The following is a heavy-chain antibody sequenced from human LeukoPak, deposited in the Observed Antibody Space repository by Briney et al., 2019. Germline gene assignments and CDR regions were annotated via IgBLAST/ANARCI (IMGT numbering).Heavy chain of an antibody. CDR3: ARDDYYADY. CDR1: GGSISSGGYS. CDR2: INHSGST. D-gene: IGHD3-10*01. J-gene: IGHJ4*02. Sequence: PSETLSLTCAVSGGSISSGGYSWSWIRQPPGKGLEWIGEINHSGSTNYNPSLKSRVTISVDTSKNQFSLKLSSVTAADTAVYYCARDDYYADYWGQGTLVTVSS. V-gene: IGHV4-34*01.